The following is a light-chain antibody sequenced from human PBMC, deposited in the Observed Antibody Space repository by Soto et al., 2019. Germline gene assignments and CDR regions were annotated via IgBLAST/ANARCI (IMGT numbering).Light chain of an antibody. CDR1: QSISSW. CDR2: DAS. V-gene: IGKV1-5*01. Sequence: DIQMTQSPSTLSASVGDRVTITCRASQSISSWLAWYQQKPGKAPNLLIYDASSLQSGVPSRFSGSGSGTEFTLTISTLQPDDFATYYCQQYNRYPRTFGQGTKVEIK. CDR3: QQYNRYPRT. J-gene: IGKJ1*01.